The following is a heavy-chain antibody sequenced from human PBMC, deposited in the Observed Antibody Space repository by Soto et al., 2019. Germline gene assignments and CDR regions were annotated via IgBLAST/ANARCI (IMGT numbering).Heavy chain of an antibody. Sequence: ASVKVSCKASGGTFSSYAISWVRQAPGQGLEWMGGIIPIFGTANYAQKFQGRVTITADESTGTAYMELSSLRSEDTAVYYCARESSSRYPYYYGMDVWGQGTTVTVSS. V-gene: IGHV1-69*13. D-gene: IGHD6-13*01. CDR2: IIPIFGTA. CDR1: GGTFSSYA. J-gene: IGHJ6*02. CDR3: ARESSSRYPYYYGMDV.